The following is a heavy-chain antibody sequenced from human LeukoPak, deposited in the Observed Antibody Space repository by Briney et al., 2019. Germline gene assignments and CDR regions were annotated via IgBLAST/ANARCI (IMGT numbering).Heavy chain of an antibody. J-gene: IGHJ4*02. D-gene: IGHD2-8*01. CDR2: IRSKAYGGTT. CDR1: GFTFGDYA. Sequence: GGSLRLSCTASGFTFGDYAMSWVRQAPGKGLEWVGFIRSKAYGGTTEYAASVKGRFTISRDDSKSIAYLQMNSLKTEDTAVYHCTRGRMVYATYFDYWGQGTLVTVSS. V-gene: IGHV3-49*04. CDR3: TRGRMVYATYFDY.